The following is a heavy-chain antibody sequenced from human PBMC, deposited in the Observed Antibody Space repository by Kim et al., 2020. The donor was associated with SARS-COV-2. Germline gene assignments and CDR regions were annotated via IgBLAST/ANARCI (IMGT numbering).Heavy chain of an antibody. CDR2: INHSGST. D-gene: IGHD6-19*01. Sequence: SETLSLTCAVYGGSFSGYYWSWIRQPPGKGLEWIGEINHSGSTNYNPSLKSRVTISVDTSKNQFSLKLSSVTAADTAVYYCARGTPQWLVWGPYYYYMDVWGKGTTVTVSS. CDR1: GGSFSGYY. V-gene: IGHV4-34*01. J-gene: IGHJ6*03. CDR3: ARGTPQWLVWGPYYYYMDV.